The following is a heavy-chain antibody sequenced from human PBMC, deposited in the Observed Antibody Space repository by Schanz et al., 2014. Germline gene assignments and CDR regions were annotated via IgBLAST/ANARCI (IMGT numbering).Heavy chain of an antibody. Sequence: EVQLLESGGGLVQPGGSLRLSCAASGFNFNNFAMTWVRQAPGKGLEWVIVISGSGGSTYYADSVKGRFTISRDNAKNSLYLQMNSLRAEDTAVYHCVSSGRYSSYAFWGQGTLVTVSS. CDR3: VSSGRYSSYAF. J-gene: IGHJ4*02. CDR1: GFNFNNFA. V-gene: IGHV3-23*01. D-gene: IGHD3-10*01. CDR2: ISGSGGST.